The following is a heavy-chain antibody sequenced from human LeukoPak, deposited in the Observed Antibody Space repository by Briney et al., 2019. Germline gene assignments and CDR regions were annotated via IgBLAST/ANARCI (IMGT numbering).Heavy chain of an antibody. CDR1: GFTFSSYA. D-gene: IGHD2-2*01. J-gene: IGHJ4*02. CDR2: ISGSGGST. Sequence: GGSLRLSCAASGFTFSSYAMSWVRQAPWKGLEWVSAISGSGGSTYYADSVKGRFTISRDNSKNTLYLQMNSLRAEDTAVYYCAKGDGYQLQTGPHWGQGTLVTVSS. CDR3: AKGDGYQLQTGPH. V-gene: IGHV3-23*01.